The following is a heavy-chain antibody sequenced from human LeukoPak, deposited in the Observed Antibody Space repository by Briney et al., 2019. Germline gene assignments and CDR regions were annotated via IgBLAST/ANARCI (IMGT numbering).Heavy chain of an antibody. Sequence: GRSLRLSCAASGFTFSSYGMHWVRQAPGKGLEWVALISYDGSKKYYADSVKGRFTISRDNSKNTLYLQMNSLRAEDTAVYYCARTRAGDSSGYWSGINYFDYWGQGTLVTVSS. CDR2: ISYDGSKK. CDR1: GFTFSSYG. CDR3: ARTRAGDSSGYWSGINYFDY. D-gene: IGHD3-22*01. J-gene: IGHJ4*02. V-gene: IGHV3-30*03.